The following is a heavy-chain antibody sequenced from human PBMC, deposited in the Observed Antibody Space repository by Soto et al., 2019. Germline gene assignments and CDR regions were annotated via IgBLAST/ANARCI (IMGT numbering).Heavy chain of an antibody. V-gene: IGHV1-46*03. Sequence: GASVKVSCXASGYTFTSYYMHWVRQAPGQGLEWMGIINPSGGSTSYAQKFQGRVTMTRDTSTSTVYMELSSLRSEDTAVYYCARVAWTTAQDVWGKGTTVTVSS. CDR1: GYTFTSYY. D-gene: IGHD1-1*01. J-gene: IGHJ6*04. CDR3: ARVAWTTAQDV. CDR2: INPSGGST.